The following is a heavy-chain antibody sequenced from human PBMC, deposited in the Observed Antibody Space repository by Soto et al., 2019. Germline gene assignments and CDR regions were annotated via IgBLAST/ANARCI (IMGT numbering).Heavy chain of an antibody. D-gene: IGHD4-17*01. Sequence: ASVKVSCKASGYTFTGYYMHWVRQAPGQGLEWMGWINPNSGGTNYAQKFQGWVTMTRDTSISTAYMELSRLRSDDTAVYYCARGATYGDYTHYYYCYMDVWGKGTTVTVAS. V-gene: IGHV1-2*04. J-gene: IGHJ6*03. CDR2: INPNSGGT. CDR3: ARGATYGDYTHYYYCYMDV. CDR1: GYTFTGYY.